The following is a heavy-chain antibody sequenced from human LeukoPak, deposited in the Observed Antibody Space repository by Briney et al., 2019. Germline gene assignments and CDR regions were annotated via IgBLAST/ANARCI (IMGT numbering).Heavy chain of an antibody. J-gene: IGHJ4*02. Sequence: GGSLRLSCAASGFTFSSYAMSWVRQAPGKGLEWVSSISGNSRYIYYADSMRGRFTISRDNAKNSLYLQMNSLKPEDTVVYYCARVAEAAAFDSWGQGTLVTVSS. V-gene: IGHV3-21*06. CDR3: ARVAEAAAFDS. CDR2: ISGNSRYI. CDR1: GFTFSSYA. D-gene: IGHD6-13*01.